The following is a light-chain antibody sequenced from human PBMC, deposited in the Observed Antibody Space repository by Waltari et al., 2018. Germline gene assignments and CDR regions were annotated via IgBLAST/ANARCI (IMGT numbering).Light chain of an antibody. Sequence: DIQMTQTPYSLSASVGDRVTITCQASQDIRKDLSSFQQKPGEAPTLLIFDATVVKTGVPSRFSGRGSGRDFTLTIASLQPEDFATYYCQHYSTVPWTFGQGTTVEIQ. V-gene: IGKV1-33*01. CDR3: QHYSTVPWT. J-gene: IGKJ1*01. CDR1: QDIRKD. CDR2: DAT.